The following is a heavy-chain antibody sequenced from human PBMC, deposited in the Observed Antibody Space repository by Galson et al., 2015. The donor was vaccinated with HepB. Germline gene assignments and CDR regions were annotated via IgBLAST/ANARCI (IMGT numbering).Heavy chain of an antibody. J-gene: IGHJ3*02. CDR1: GYTFTNYG. V-gene: IGHV1-18*01. CDR3: ARQSWTTMVTSALDI. Sequence: SVKVSCKASGYTFTNYGISWVRQAPGQGLEWMGWINSYNGKTHIVQKFEGRVTMTTDTSTSTVYMEVRSLRSDDTAAYYCARQSWTTMVTSALDIWGQGTVVTVSS. D-gene: IGHD4-23*01. CDR2: INSYNGKT.